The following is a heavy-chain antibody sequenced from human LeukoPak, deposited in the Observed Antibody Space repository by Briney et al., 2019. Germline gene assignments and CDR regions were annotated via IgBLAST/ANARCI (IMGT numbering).Heavy chain of an antibody. CDR1: GGSISSYY. J-gene: IGHJ4*02. CDR2: IYYSGST. Sequence: PSETLSLTCTVSGGSISSYYWSWIRQPPGKGLEWIGYIYYSGSTYYNPSLKSRVTISVDTSKNQFSLKLSSVTAADTAVYYCARDDRGSGSYYKSFYYWGQGTLVTVSS. D-gene: IGHD3-10*01. CDR3: ARDDRGSGSYYKSFYY. V-gene: IGHV4-59*12.